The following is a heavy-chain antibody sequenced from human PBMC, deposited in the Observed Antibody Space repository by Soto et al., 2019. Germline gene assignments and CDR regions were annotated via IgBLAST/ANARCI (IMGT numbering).Heavy chain of an antibody. CDR3: GVVVITKGWFDP. D-gene: IGHD3-22*01. CDR2: INYSGST. CDR1: GGSISSGGYY. V-gene: IGHV4-31*03. J-gene: IGHJ5*02. Sequence: QVQLQESGPGLVKPSQTLSLTCTVSGGSISSGGYYWSWIRQHPGKGLEWIGYINYSGSTYYNPSLKSRITITVNTTKNHCSLKLSSGTAADTAVYYWGVVVITKGWFDPWGQGTLVTVSS.